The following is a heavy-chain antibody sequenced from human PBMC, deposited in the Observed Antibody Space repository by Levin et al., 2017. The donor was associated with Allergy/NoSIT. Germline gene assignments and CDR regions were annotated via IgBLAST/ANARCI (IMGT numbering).Heavy chain of an antibody. J-gene: IGHJ6*03. CDR1: GYSFTSYW. V-gene: IGHV5-51*01. CDR3: ARHVVVAASEGYYYYMDV. CDR2: IYPGDSDT. Sequence: GESLKISCKGSGYSFTSYWIGWVRQMPGKGLEWMGIIYPGDSDTRYSPSFQGQVTISADKSISTAYLQWSSLKASDTAMYYCARHVVVAASEGYYYYMDVWGKGTTVTVSS. D-gene: IGHD2-15*01.